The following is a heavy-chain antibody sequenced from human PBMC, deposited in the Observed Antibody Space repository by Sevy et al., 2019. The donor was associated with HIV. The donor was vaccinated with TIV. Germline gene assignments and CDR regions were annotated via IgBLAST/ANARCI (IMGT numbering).Heavy chain of an antibody. Sequence: GGSLRLSCAASGFTFDDYAMHWVRQAPGKGLEWVSGISWNSGSIGYADSVKGRFTISRDNAKNSLYLQMNSLRADDTALYYCAKDWGYYYYGMDVWGQGTTVTVSS. J-gene: IGHJ6*02. D-gene: IGHD7-27*01. CDR3: AKDWGYYYYGMDV. CDR1: GFTFDDYA. V-gene: IGHV3-9*01. CDR2: ISWNSGSI.